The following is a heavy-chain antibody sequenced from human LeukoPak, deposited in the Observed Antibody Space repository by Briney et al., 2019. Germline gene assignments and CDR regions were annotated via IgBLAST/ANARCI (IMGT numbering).Heavy chain of an antibody. Sequence: SETLSLTCAVYGGSLNGHYWSWIRQPPGKGLEWIGSIYYSGSTYYNPSLKSRVTISVDTSKNQFSLKLSSVTAADTAVYYCARQGHNWFDPWGQGTLVTVSS. CDR3: ARQGHNWFDP. V-gene: IGHV4-34*01. CDR1: GGSLNGHY. CDR2: IYYSGST. J-gene: IGHJ5*02.